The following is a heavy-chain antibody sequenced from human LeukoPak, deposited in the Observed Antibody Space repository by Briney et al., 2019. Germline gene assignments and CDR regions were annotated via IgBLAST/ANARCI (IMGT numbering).Heavy chain of an antibody. J-gene: IGHJ4*02. CDR3: ARESGSYLFDY. CDR2: ISSSSSYI. Sequence: GGSLRLSCAASGFTFSSYSMNWDRQAPGKGLEWVSSISSSSSYIYYADSVKGRFTISRDNAKNSLYLQMNSLRAEDTAVYYCARESGSYLFDYWGQGTPVTVSS. CDR1: GFTFSSYS. V-gene: IGHV3-21*01. D-gene: IGHD1-26*01.